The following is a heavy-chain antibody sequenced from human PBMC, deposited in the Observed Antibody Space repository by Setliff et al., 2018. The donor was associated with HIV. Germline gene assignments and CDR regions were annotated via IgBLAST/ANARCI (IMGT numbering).Heavy chain of an antibody. CDR2: IYPNTGGT. Sequence: ASVKVSCKASGGPFSSYAISWVRQAPGEGLEWIGWIYPNTGGTNYAQKLQGRVTMTTDTSTSTAYMELRSLRSDDTAVYYCAREIGDYYDSSGYYPPTDYYYGMDVWGQGTTVTVPS. CDR1: GGPFSSYA. CDR3: AREIGDYYDSSGYYPPTDYYYGMDV. V-gene: IGHV1-18*01. J-gene: IGHJ6*02. D-gene: IGHD3-22*01.